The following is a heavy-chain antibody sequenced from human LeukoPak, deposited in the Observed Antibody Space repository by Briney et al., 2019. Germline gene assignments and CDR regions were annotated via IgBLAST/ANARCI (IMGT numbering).Heavy chain of an antibody. CDR2: ISYDGSNK. J-gene: IGHJ4*02. D-gene: IGHD6-13*01. Sequence: GGSLRLSCAASGFTFNIYGMHWVRQAPGKGLEWVAVISYDGSNKYYADSVKGRFTISRDNSKNTLYLQMNSLRAEDTAVYYCARDFTSSSWTFDYWGQGTLVTVSS. CDR1: GFTFNIYG. V-gene: IGHV3-30*19. CDR3: ARDFTSSSWTFDY.